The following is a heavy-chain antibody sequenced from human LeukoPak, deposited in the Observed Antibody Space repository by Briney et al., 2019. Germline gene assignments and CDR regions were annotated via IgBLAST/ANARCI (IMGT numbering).Heavy chain of an antibody. D-gene: IGHD3-10*01. CDR1: GFTFSTYV. CDR2: ISVGAEYI. J-gene: IGHJ4*02. V-gene: IGHV3-23*01. Sequence: PGGSLRLSCAASGFTFSTYVMNWFRQAPGKGLEWVSTISVGAEYIFYADSVKGRFTISRDDSNNALYLQMHSLRAEDTAVYYCARDLPRGVIRNYWGQGTLVTVSS. CDR3: ARDLPRGVIRNY.